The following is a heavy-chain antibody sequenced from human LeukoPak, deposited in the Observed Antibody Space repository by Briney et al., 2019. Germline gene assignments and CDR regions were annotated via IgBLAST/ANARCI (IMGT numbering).Heavy chain of an antibody. CDR1: GFTFSRYE. V-gene: IGHV3-48*03. CDR2: ISSSGNII. D-gene: IGHD6-6*01. CDR3: ARLVSRISSY. Sequence: SGGSLRLSCAASGFTFSRYEMNWVRQAPGKGLEWVSYISSSGNIIYYADSVKGRFTISRDNAKNSLFLQMTSLRAEDTAIYYCARLVSRISSYWGQGTLVTVSS. J-gene: IGHJ4*02.